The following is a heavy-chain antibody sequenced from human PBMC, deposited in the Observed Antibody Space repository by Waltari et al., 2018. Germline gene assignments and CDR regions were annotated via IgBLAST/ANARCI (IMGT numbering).Heavy chain of an antibody. J-gene: IGHJ5*02. CDR3: VRDRCGPLSHNWFDP. CDR2: ISWKSGKT. CDR1: GFTFDAYA. Sequence: EVQLVESGGGLVQPGRSLRLSCATSGFTFDAYAMHWVRLVPGKGLEWVSGISWKSGKTDDADSGKGRFTISRDNAKNSLYLQMSSLRPEDTALYYCVRDRCGPLSHNWFDPWGQGTLVTVSS. V-gene: IGHV3-9*01.